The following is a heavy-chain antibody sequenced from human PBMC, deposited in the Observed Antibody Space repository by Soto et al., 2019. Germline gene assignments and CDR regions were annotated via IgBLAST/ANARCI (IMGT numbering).Heavy chain of an antibody. J-gene: IGHJ6*02. CDR1: GFTFSSYG. V-gene: IGHV3-33*01. CDR2: IWYDGSNK. Sequence: PVGSLRLSCAASGFTFSSYGMHWVRQAPGKGLEWVAVIWYDGSNKYYADSVKGRFTISRDNSKNTLYLQMNSLRAEDTAVYYCARNHTDSYGMDVWGQGTTVTVFS. CDR3: ARNHTDSYGMDV.